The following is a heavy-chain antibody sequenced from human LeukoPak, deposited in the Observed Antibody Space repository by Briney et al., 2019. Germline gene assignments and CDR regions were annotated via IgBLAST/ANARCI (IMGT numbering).Heavy chain of an antibody. J-gene: IGHJ4*02. Sequence: GGSLRLSCAASGFTFDDYAMHWVWQAPGKGLEWVSGISWNSGSIGYADSVKGRFTISRDNAKNSLYLQMNSLRAEDTAVYYCAKDYSPAMVSWGQGTLVTVSS. D-gene: IGHD5-18*01. CDR2: ISWNSGSI. CDR3: AKDYSPAMVS. CDR1: GFTFDDYA. V-gene: IGHV3-9*01.